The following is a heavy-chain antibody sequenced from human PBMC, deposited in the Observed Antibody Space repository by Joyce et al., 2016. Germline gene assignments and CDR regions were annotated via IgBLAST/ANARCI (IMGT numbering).Heavy chain of an antibody. CDR2: IGTAGDP. Sequence: EVQLVEAGGALVQPGGSLRLSCSASGFTLSAYEINWVRQTNGKGLEWGSAIGTAGDPYYAGSVKGRINIARENAKSSLFLQMNSLRAEDTAVYYCSRERGGGMSAFDIWGQGTMVTVSS. D-gene: IGHD3-16*01. CDR3: SRERGGGMSAFDI. CDR1: GFTLSAYE. J-gene: IGHJ3*02. V-gene: IGHV3-13*05.